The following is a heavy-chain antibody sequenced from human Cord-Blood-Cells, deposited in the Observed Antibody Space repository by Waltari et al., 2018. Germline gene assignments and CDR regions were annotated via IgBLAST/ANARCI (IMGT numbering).Heavy chain of an antibody. CDR2: IYYSGST. Sequence: YIYYSGSTYYNPSLKSRVTISVDTSKNQFSLKLSSVTAADTAVYYCARDGTSTPSGYSYGYAFDIWGQGTMVTVSS. J-gene: IGHJ3*02. D-gene: IGHD5-18*01. V-gene: IGHV4-31*02. CDR3: ARDGTSTPSGYSYGYAFDI.